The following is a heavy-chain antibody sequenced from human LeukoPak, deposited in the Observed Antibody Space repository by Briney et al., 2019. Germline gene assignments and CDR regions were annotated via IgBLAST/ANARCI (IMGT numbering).Heavy chain of an antibody. D-gene: IGHD3-22*01. Sequence: GGSLRLSCAASGFSISDKYMSWVRQAPGKGLEWVSVTYSDGTTHYADSVEGRFTISRDKSKDTLYLQMNSLKAEDTAVYYCAGDTSNYYDSTGYYYDYYYMDVWGKGTTVTVSS. CDR3: AGDTSNYYDSTGYYYDYYYMDV. V-gene: IGHV3-53*01. J-gene: IGHJ6*03. CDR1: GFSISDKY. CDR2: TYSDGTT.